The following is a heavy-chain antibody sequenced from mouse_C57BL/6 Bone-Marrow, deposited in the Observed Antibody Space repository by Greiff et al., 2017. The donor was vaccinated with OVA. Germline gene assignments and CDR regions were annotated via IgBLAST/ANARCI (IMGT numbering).Heavy chain of an antibody. CDR1: GYTFTDYN. Sequence: VQLQQSGPELVKPGASVKMSCKASGYTFTDYNMHWVKQSHGKSLEWIGYINPNNGGTSYNQKFKGKATLTVNKSSSTAYMELRSLTSEDSAVYYCARRGYSNYLFAYWGQGTLVTVSA. J-gene: IGHJ3*01. V-gene: IGHV1-22*01. D-gene: IGHD2-5*01. CDR3: ARRGYSNYLFAY. CDR2: INPNNGGT.